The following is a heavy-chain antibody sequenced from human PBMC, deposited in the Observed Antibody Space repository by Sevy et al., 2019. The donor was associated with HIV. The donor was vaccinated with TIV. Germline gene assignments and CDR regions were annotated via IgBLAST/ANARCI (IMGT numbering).Heavy chain of an antibody. V-gene: IGHV4-59*11. Sequence: SETLSLTYTVSGVSISTHSWIWIRQPPGKGLEYIGYIYYNGNAKYNPSFQSRVTISGDTSMNQLSLKLTSVTAADTAVYYCARDMDNFYGMDVWGQGTTVTVSS. CDR2: IYYNGNA. J-gene: IGHJ6*02. CDR3: ARDMDNFYGMDV. D-gene: IGHD3-10*01. CDR1: GVSISTHS.